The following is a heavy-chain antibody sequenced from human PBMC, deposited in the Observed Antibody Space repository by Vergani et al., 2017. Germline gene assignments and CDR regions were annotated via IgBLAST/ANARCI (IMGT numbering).Heavy chain of an antibody. CDR1: GFTFSSYA. D-gene: IGHD3-10*01. Sequence: EVQLLESGGGLVQPGGSLRLSCAASGFTFSSYAMSWVRQAPGKGLEWVSAISGSGGSTYYADSVKGRFTISRDNSKNTLYLQMNSRRAEDTAVYYCAKNLWARYYCDYWAQGPLVTVSS. J-gene: IGHJ4*02. V-gene: IGHV3-23*01. CDR2: ISGSGGST. CDR3: AKNLWARYYCDY.